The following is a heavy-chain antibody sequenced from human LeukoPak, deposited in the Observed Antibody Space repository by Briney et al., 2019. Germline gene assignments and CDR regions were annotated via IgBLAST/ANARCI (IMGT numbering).Heavy chain of an antibody. CDR2: INPSGGST. J-gene: IGHJ4*02. CDR1: GYTFTSYY. Sequence: ASVKVSCKASGYTFTSYYIHWVRQAPGQGLEWTGIINPSGGSTSYAQKFKGRVTMTRNTSITTAYMELSRLRSEDTAVYYCARGTRSDYVWGSYRYRWWGFDYWGQGTLVTVFS. CDR3: ARGTRSDYVWGSYRYRWWGFDY. D-gene: IGHD3-16*02. V-gene: IGHV1-46*01.